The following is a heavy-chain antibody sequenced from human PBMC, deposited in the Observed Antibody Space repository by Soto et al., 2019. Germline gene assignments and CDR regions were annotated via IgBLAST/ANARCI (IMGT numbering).Heavy chain of an antibody. Sequence: QAGGSLRLSCAASGFTFSSYGMHWVRQAPGKGLEWVAVIWYDGSNKYYADSVKGRFTISRDNSKNTLYLQMNSLRAEDTAVYYCARGVHSSGQGAFDIWGQGTMVTVSS. V-gene: IGHV3-33*01. CDR2: IWYDGSNK. CDR1: GFTFSSYG. D-gene: IGHD3-22*01. CDR3: ARGVHSSGQGAFDI. J-gene: IGHJ3*02.